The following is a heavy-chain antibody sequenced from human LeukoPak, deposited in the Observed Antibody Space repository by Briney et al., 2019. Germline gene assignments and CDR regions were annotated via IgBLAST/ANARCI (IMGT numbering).Heavy chain of an antibody. J-gene: IGHJ4*02. CDR1: GGSISSYY. D-gene: IGHD3-22*01. CDR3: ARVDYYDSSGYFDY. V-gene: IGHV4-59*01. CDR2: IYYSGST. Sequence: SETLSLTCTVSGGSISSYYWSWIRQPPGKGLEWIGYIYYSGSTNYNPSLKSRVTISVDTSKNQFSLKLSSVTAADTAVYYCARVDYYDSSGYFDYWGQGTLVTVSS.